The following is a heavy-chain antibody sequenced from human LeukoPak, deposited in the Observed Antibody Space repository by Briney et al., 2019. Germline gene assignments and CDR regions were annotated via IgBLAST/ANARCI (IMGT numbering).Heavy chain of an antibody. CDR1: GGSFSGYY. CDR2: INHSGST. Sequence: SETLSLTCAVYGGSFSGYYWSWIRQPPGKGLEWIGEINHSGSTNYNPSLKSRVTISVDTSKNQFSLKLSSVTAADTAVYYCARGLREHYYYYYMDVWGKGTTVTVSS. D-gene: IGHD1-26*01. J-gene: IGHJ6*03. CDR3: ARGLREHYYYYYMDV. V-gene: IGHV4-34*01.